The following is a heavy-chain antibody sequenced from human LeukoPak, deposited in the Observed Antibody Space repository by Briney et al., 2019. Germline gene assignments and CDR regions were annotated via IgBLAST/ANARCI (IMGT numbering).Heavy chain of an antibody. J-gene: IGHJ5*02. CDR2: SDKKDKGYATAT. V-gene: IGHV3-73*01. D-gene: IGHD1-26*01. CDR3: TRDSGTYNWFDP. CDR1: GFTFSGSA. Sequence: PVGSLKLSCAASGFTFSGSAIHWVRHSTGQALERVGQSDKKDKGYATATAYAASVKGRFTISRDDSINTAYLQMKSLKTEDTALYDCTRDSGTYNWFDPWGQGTLVTVSS.